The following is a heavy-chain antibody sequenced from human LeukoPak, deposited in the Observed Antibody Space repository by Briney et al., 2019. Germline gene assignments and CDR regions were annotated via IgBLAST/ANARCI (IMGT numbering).Heavy chain of an antibody. CDR1: GFPFSSYA. CDR2: ISGSGGST. V-gene: IGHV3-23*01. CDR3: AKRGGYGDAFDI. Sequence: GALSLSCAASGFPFSSYAMSWVRQAPGKGLEWVSAISGSGGSTYYADSVKGRFTISRDNSKNTLYLQMNSLRAEDTAVYYCAKRGGYGDAFDIWGQGTMVTVSS. J-gene: IGHJ3*02. D-gene: IGHD5-12*01.